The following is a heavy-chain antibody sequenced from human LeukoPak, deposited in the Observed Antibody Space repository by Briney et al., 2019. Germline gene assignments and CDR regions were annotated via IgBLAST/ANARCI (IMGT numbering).Heavy chain of an antibody. CDR2: ISAYNGNT. CDR1: GCTFTSYG. D-gene: IGHD2-2*02. J-gene: IGHJ4*02. V-gene: IGHV1-18*01. Sequence: ASVKVSCKASGCTFTSYGISWVRQAPGQGLEWMGWISAYNGNTNYAQKLQGRVTMTTDTSTSTAYMELRSLRSDDTAVYYCARDGYCSSTSCYTGGFDYWGQGTLVTVSS. CDR3: ARDGYCSSTSCYTGGFDY.